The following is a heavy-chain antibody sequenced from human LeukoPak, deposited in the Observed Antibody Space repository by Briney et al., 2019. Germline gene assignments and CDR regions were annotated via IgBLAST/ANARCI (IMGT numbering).Heavy chain of an antibody. J-gene: IGHJ5*02. CDR3: ARGPSSSWYQYNWFDP. CDR2: ISAYNGNT. Sequence: GASVKVSCKASGYTFTSYGISWVRQAPGQGLEWMGWISAYNGNTNYAQKLQGRVTMTTDTSTSTAYMELRSLRSDDTAVYYCARGPSSSWYQYNWFDPWGQGTLDTVSS. V-gene: IGHV1-18*01. CDR1: GYTFTSYG. D-gene: IGHD6-13*01.